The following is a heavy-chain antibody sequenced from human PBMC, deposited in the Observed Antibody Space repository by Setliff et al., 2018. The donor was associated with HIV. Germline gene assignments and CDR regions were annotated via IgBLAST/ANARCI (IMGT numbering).Heavy chain of an antibody. V-gene: IGHV4-39*01. CDR1: GGSISSSSYY. Sequence: PSETLSLTCTVSGGSISSSSYYWGWIRQPPGKGLEWIGSIYYRGSTYYNPSLKSRVTISVDTSENQFSLRLTSVTAADTAVYFCARLRITMIMMLNYFDYWGQGTLVTVSS. D-gene: IGHD3-22*01. CDR3: ARLRITMIMMLNYFDY. J-gene: IGHJ4*02. CDR2: IYYRGST.